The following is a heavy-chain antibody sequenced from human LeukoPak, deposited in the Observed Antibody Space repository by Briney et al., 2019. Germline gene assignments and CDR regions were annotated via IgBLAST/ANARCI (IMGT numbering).Heavy chain of an antibody. V-gene: IGHV1-69*04. CDR1: GGTFSSYA. Sequence: SVKVSCKASGGTFSSYAISWVRQATGQGLEWMGRIIPILGIANYAQKFQGRVTITADKSTSTAYMELSSLRSEDTAVYYCAREREGPVDTAINGDYWGQGTLVTVSS. CDR3: AREREGPVDTAINGDY. J-gene: IGHJ4*02. CDR2: IIPILGIA. D-gene: IGHD5-18*01.